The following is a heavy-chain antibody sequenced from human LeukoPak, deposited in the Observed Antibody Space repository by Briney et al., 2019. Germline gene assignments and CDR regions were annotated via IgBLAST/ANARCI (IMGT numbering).Heavy chain of an antibody. CDR2: INHSGST. Sequence: SETLSLTCAVYGGSFSGYYWSWIRQPPGKGLEWIGEINHSGSTNYNPSLKSRVTISVDTSKDQFSLKLSSVTAADTAVYYCARHIVSRGYSYGAIDYWGQGTLVTASS. V-gene: IGHV4-34*01. CDR1: GGSFSGYY. CDR3: ARHIVSRGYSYGAIDY. D-gene: IGHD5-18*01. J-gene: IGHJ4*02.